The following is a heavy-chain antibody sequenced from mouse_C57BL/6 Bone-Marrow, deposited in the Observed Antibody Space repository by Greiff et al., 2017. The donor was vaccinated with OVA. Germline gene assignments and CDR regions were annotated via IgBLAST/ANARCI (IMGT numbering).Heavy chain of an antibody. J-gene: IGHJ1*03. Sequence: EVKLVESGPALVKPSQTVSLTCTVTGYSITNGNHWWNWIRQVSGSKLEWIGYISSSGSTDSNPSLKSRISITRDTSKNQLFLQLNSVTTEDIATYYCARGLYYYGSSYGWYFDVWGTGTTVTVSS. CDR3: ARGLYYYGSSYGWYFDV. CDR1: GYSITNGNHW. V-gene: IGHV3-4*01. CDR2: ISSSGST. D-gene: IGHD1-1*01.